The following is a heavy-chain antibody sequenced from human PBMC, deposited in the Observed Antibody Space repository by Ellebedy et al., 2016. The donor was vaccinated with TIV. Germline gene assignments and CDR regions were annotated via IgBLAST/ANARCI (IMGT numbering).Heavy chain of an antibody. CDR3: AKVGGYSYGFRFDY. D-gene: IGHD5-18*01. J-gene: IGHJ4*02. CDR1: AGTFSSYA. CDR2: IIPILGIT. V-gene: IGHV1-69*04. Sequence: SVKVSCKASAGTFSSYALSWVRQAPGQGLEWMGRIIPILGITDYSQKFQGSVTISADTSTSTAYMELRSLRSEDTAVYYCAKVGGYSYGFRFDYWGQGTLVTVSS.